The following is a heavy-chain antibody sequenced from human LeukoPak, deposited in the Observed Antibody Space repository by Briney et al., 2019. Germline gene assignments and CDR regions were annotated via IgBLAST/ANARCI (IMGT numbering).Heavy chain of an antibody. D-gene: IGHD3-22*01. CDR3: ARDPYDSSGYYDY. J-gene: IGHJ4*02. Sequence: PSETLSPTCTVSGGSISSGDYYWSWIRQPPGKGREWIGYIYYSGSTYYNPSLKSRVTISVDTSKNQFSLKLSSVTAADTAVYYCARDPYDSSGYYDYWGQGTLVTVSS. V-gene: IGHV4-30-4*08. CDR1: GGSISSGDYY. CDR2: IYYSGST.